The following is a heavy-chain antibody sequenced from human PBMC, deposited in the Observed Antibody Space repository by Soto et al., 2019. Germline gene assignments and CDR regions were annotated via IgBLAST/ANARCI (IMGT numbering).Heavy chain of an antibody. J-gene: IGHJ6*02. Sequence: ASVKVSCKASGFTFTSSAVQWVRQARGQRLEWIGWIVVGSGNTNYAQKFQERVTITRDMSTSTAYMELSSLRSEDTAVYYCAADGGTADGLYYYYYYGMDVWGQGTKVTVS. CDR2: IVVGSGNT. V-gene: IGHV1-58*01. CDR1: GFTFTSSA. D-gene: IGHD6-13*01. CDR3: AADGGTADGLYYYYYYGMDV.